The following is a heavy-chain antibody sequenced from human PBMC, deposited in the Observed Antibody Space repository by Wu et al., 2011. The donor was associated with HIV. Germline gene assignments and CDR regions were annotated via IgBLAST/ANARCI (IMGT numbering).Heavy chain of an antibody. J-gene: IGHJ5*02. CDR3: ARVGRTYGYLSS. V-gene: IGHV3-11*04. D-gene: IGHD5-18*01. CDR2: ISSSGTTL. Sequence: YISSSGTTLYYADSVKGRFTISRDNARNSLFLQMNSLRGEDTAMYYCARVGRTYGYLSSWGQGTLVTVSS.